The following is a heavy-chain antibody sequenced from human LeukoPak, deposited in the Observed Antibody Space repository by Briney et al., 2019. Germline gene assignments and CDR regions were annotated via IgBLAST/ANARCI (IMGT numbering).Heavy chain of an antibody. D-gene: IGHD3-3*01. V-gene: IGHV3-23*01. CDR1: GFTFSSYA. CDR2: MIASGGSP. J-gene: IGHJ4*02. Sequence: GGSLRLSCAASGFTFSSYAMSWVRQAPGKGLDWVSAMIASGGSPAYADSVKGRFTISRDNAKNSLYLQMNSLRAEDTALYYCARGTWSGYGVYFDYWGQGTLVTVSS. CDR3: ARGTWSGYGVYFDY.